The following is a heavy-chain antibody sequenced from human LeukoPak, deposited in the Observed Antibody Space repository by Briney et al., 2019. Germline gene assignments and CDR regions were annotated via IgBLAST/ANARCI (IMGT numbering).Heavy chain of an antibody. Sequence: SETLSLTCTVSGGSISSYYWGWIRQPPGKGLEWIGYIYYSGSTNYNPSLKSRVTISVDTSKNQFSLKLSSVTAADTAVYYCARDMTTVAPNWCFDLWGRGTLVTVSS. D-gene: IGHD4-23*01. V-gene: IGHV4-59*01. CDR3: ARDMTTVAPNWCFDL. CDR1: GGSISSYY. J-gene: IGHJ2*01. CDR2: IYYSGST.